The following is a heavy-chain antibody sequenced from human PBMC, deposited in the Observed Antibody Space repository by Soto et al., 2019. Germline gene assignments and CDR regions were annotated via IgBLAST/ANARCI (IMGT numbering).Heavy chain of an antibody. CDR1: GYTFTSYA. Sequence: QVQLVQSGAEVKKPGTSVKVSRKASGYTFTSYAMHWVRQAPGQRLEWMGWINAANGNTKYSQKFQGRVTITRDTSASTAYMELSSLRSEDTAVYYCARNGVGTYYFDYWGQGTLVTVSS. D-gene: IGHD1-1*01. CDR2: INAANGNT. CDR3: ARNGVGTYYFDY. V-gene: IGHV1-3*01. J-gene: IGHJ4*02.